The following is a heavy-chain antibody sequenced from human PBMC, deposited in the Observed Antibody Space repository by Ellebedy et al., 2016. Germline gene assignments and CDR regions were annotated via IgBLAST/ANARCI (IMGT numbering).Heavy chain of an antibody. J-gene: IGHJ3*01. V-gene: IGHV4-59*02. CDR1: GGSVSSEY. CDR3: AKWNGGWYAFEV. CDR2: VFHTGTT. Sequence: SETLSLTCNVFGGSVSSEYWNWIRRPPGKGLEGIGYVFHTGTTNYNPSLKSPVTMSVDTSKSQFSLRLTSVTAADTAVYYCAKWNGGWYAFEVWGQGTMVTVSS. D-gene: IGHD6-19*01.